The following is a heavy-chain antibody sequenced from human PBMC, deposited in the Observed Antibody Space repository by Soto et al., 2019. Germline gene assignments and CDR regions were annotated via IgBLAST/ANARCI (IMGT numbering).Heavy chain of an antibody. CDR2: IYYSGST. V-gene: IGHV4-31*03. D-gene: IGHD2-8*02. Sequence: QLQLQEPGPGLVKPSQTLSLACTVSGGSFSSGGYYWSWIRQLPGKGLEWIGYIYYSGSTYYNPSLESRFTISLDTSKNPFSLKLSSVTAADTAVYYCARATSFSGHHGYWGQGTLVTVSS. CDR3: ARATSFSGHHGY. J-gene: IGHJ4*02. CDR1: GGSFSSGGYY.